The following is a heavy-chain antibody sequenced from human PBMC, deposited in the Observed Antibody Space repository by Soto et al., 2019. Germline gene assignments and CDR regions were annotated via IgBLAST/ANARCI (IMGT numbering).Heavy chain of an antibody. V-gene: IGHV1-69*12. Sequence: QVQLVQSGAEVKKPGSSVKVSCKASGGTFSSYAISWVRQAPGQGLEWMGGIIPIFGTANYAQKFQGRVTITADESTSTAYMELSSLRSEDTAVYYCARDREDIVVVVAATPYYYYGMDVWGQGTTVTVSS. CDR1: GGTFSSYA. CDR3: ARDREDIVVVVAATPYYYYGMDV. D-gene: IGHD2-15*01. J-gene: IGHJ6*02. CDR2: IIPIFGTA.